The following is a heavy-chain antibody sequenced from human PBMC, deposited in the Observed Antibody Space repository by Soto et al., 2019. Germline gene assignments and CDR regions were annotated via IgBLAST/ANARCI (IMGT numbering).Heavy chain of an antibody. CDR2: ISAYNGNT. CDR1: GYTFTSYG. J-gene: IGHJ6*02. Sequence: ASVKVSCKASGYTFTSYGISWVRQAPGQGLEWMGWISAYNGNTNYAQKLQGRVTMTTDTSTSTAYMELRSLRSDDTAVYYCARDPSGSYYDYYYYGMDVWGQGTTVSVSS. D-gene: IGHD1-26*01. V-gene: IGHV1-18*04. CDR3: ARDPSGSYYDYYYYGMDV.